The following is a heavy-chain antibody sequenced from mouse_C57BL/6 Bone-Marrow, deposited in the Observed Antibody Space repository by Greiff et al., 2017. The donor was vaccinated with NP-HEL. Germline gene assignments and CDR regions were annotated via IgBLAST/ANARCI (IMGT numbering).Heavy chain of an antibody. CDR2: ISYDGSN. D-gene: IGHD1-1*01. J-gene: IGHJ1*03. Sequence: EVQLQESGPGLVKPSQSLSLTCSVTGYSITSGYYWNWIRQFPGNKLEWMGYISYDGSNNYNPSLKNRISITRDTSKNQFFLKLNSVTTEDTATYYCARGPLFIRDWYFDVWGTGTTVTVSS. CDR3: ARGPLFIRDWYFDV. CDR1: GYSITSGYY. V-gene: IGHV3-6*01.